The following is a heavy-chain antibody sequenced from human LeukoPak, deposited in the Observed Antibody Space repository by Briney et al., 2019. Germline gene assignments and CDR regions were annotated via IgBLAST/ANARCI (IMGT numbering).Heavy chain of an antibody. CDR2: IYHSGNT. CDR1: GGSISSYY. CDR3: ARDQYYDVSTYYEIDY. Sequence: SETLSLTCTVSGGSISSYYWSWIRQPPGKGLEWIGEIYHSGNTYYNPSLKSRVTILVDTSKNQFSLKMTSVTAADTAVYYCARDQYYDVSTYYEIDYWGQGTLVTVSS. D-gene: IGHD3-22*01. J-gene: IGHJ4*02. V-gene: IGHV4-59*12.